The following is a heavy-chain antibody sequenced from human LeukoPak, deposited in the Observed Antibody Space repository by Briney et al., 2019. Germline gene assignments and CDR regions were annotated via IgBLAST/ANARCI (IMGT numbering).Heavy chain of an antibody. V-gene: IGHV3-48*04. J-gene: IGHJ2*01. CDR3: ARDVNLLFFDV. CDR1: GFTFSSYS. CDR2: ISLGGGTI. D-gene: IGHD2/OR15-2a*01. Sequence: GGSLRLSCAASGFTFSSYSMNWVRQAPGKGLEWVSYISLGGGTIYYAGSVRGRFTISRDNAKNTLYLQMNSLRADDTAVYYCARDVNLLFFDVWGRGTLVTVSS.